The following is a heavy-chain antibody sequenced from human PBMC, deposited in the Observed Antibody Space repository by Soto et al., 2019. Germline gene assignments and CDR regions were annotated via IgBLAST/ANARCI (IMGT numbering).Heavy chain of an antibody. Sequence: PGESLKISCKHSGFNLPTFWIAWGRQMPGKGLDGMGTIYPDDSDTRYSPSFQGQVTISADKSIQTAYLQWGRLKASDGALYYCASGKYSSPRGGLDAWGQGTPVTVSS. CDR2: IYPDDSDT. D-gene: IGHD4-4*01. CDR1: GFNLPTFW. J-gene: IGHJ5*02. V-gene: IGHV5-51*01. CDR3: ASGKYSSPRGGLDA.